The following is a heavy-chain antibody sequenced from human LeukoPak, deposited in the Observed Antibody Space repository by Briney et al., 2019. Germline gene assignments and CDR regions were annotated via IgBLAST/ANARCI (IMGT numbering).Heavy chain of an antibody. CDR2: IYPGDSDT. CDR3: ARVFCSSISCYADFDY. D-gene: IGHD2-2*01. CDR1: GYNFTNYW. Sequence: GRSLKISCQGSGYNFTNYWIGWVRQMPGKGLEWMGIIYPGDSDTRYSPSFQGQATISADKSIRAAYLQWSSLKASDTAMYYCARVFCSSISCYADFDYWGQGTLVTVSS. J-gene: IGHJ4*02. V-gene: IGHV5-51*01.